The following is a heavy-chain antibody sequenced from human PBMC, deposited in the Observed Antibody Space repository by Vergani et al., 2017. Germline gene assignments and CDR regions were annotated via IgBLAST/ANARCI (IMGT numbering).Heavy chain of an antibody. V-gene: IGHV4-4*07. J-gene: IGHJ5*02. Sequence: QVQLQESGPGLVKPSETLSLTCTVSGGSISRYYWSWIRQPAGKGLEWIGRIYTSGSTNYNPSLKSRVTMSVDTSKNQFSLKLSSVTAADTAVYYCARGDITMVRGVNWFDPWGQGTLVTVSS. CDR3: ARGDITMVRGVNWFDP. CDR1: GGSISRYY. CDR2: IYTSGST. D-gene: IGHD3-10*01.